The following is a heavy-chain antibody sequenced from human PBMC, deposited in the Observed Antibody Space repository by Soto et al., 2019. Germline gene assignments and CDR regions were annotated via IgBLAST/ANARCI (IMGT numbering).Heavy chain of an antibody. V-gene: IGHV4-31*03. J-gene: IGHJ4*02. Sequence: QVQLQESGPGLVKPSQTLSLTCTVSGDSISSGAYYWSWIRQHPGKGLEWIGYIYHSGSTYYNPSLESRVTLSVDTSRKQCSLKVSSVTAADTAVYYCARANYFDSSGPFDYWGPGTLVTVSS. CDR3: ARANYFDSSGPFDY. CDR2: IYHSGST. D-gene: IGHD3-22*01. CDR1: GDSISSGAYY.